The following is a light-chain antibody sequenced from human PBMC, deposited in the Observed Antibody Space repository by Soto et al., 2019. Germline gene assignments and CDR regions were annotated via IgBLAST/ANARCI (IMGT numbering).Light chain of an antibody. CDR3: QQSYSTPVT. J-gene: IGKJ5*01. Sequence: DIQMTQSPSSLSASVGDRVTITCRASQSISSYLNWYQQKPGKAPKLLIYAASSLQSGDPSRFSGSGSVTDFTLTISSLQPEDFATYYCQQSYSTPVTFGQGTRLEIK. CDR1: QSISSY. CDR2: AAS. V-gene: IGKV1-39*01.